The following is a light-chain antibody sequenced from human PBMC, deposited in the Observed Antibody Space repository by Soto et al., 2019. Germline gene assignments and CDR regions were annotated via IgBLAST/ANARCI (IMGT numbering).Light chain of an antibody. CDR3: QQYNNWPYT. CDR2: AAS. Sequence: ERVMTQSPATLSVSPGERATLSCRADQSVNSHLAWYQQKPGQAPRLLIYAASARTSGLPGRFSGSGSGTEFTLTISSLQPVDFAVYYCQQYNNWPYTFGQGTKLEIK. J-gene: IGKJ2*01. CDR1: QSVNSH. V-gene: IGKV3-15*01.